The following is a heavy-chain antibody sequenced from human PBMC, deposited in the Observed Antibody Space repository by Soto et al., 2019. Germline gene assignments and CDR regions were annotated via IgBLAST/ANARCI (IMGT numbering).Heavy chain of an antibody. CDR3: AIGDRFNGWIY. CDR2: AGASDGTT. V-gene: IGHV3-23*01. Sequence: EVQLLESGGDFVQGGGSLSLSCAASGFTFSNYAMSWVRQSPRKGLEWVSAAGASDGTTHYADSVKGRFTISRDNSRKTLYSHMNSLRGEDTAIYYCAIGDRFNGWIYWGQETLVTVSS. D-gene: IGHD6-19*01. J-gene: IGHJ4*02. CDR1: GFTFSNYA.